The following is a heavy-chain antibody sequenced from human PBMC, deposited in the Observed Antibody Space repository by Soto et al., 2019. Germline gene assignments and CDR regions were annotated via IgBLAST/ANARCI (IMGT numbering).Heavy chain of an antibody. J-gene: IGHJ4*02. D-gene: IGHD1-1*01. V-gene: IGHV3-7*01. CDR3: AREWTTTDY. Sequence: EVQVVESGGGLVQPGGSLRLSCTASGFTFSSHWMSWVRQAPGKGLKWVAFIKEDGSETHYVDSVKGRFTISRDNAKKSLFLQMNSLRVEDTAVYYCAREWTTTDYWGQGTLVTVSS. CDR2: IKEDGSET. CDR1: GFTFSSHW.